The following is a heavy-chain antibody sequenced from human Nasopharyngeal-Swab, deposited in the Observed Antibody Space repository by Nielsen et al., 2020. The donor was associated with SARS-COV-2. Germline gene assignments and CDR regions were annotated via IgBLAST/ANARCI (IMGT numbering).Heavy chain of an antibody. CDR1: GASISSSVYY. CDR3: ARLRRGFYYYMDV. Sequence: SETLSLTCTVSGASISSSVYYWGWIRQSPGKGLEWLGSLIYTGTTYYNRSLKSRVSMSVDTSKNQFSLRLSSVTAADTAVYYCARLRRGFYYYMDVWGKGTTVTVSS. CDR2: LIYTGTT. V-gene: IGHV4-39*01. J-gene: IGHJ6*03.